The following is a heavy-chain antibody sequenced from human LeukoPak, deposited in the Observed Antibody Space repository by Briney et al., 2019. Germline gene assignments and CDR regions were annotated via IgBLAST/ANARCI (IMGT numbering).Heavy chain of an antibody. CDR3: ARDLIGDYGQAAGY. D-gene: IGHD4-17*01. Sequence: ASVKVSCKASGYTFTTYGISWVRQAPGQGLEWMGWISAYNGNTNYAQKLQGRVTMTTDTSTSTAYMELRSLRSDDTAVYYCARDLIGDYGQAAGYWGQGTLVTVSS. V-gene: IGHV1-18*01. CDR2: ISAYNGNT. J-gene: IGHJ4*02. CDR1: GYTFTTYG.